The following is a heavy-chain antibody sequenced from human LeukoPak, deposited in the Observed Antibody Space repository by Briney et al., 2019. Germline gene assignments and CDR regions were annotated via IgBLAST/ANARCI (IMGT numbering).Heavy chain of an antibody. CDR3: ARDYGPYPGCSWFDP. CDR1: GYTFTGYY. V-gene: IGHV1-2*06. CDR2: INCNGGGT. J-gene: IGHJ5*02. Sequence: ASVKVSCKASGYTFTGYYMHWVRQAPGQGLEWMGRINCNGGGTSYAQKFQGRVTMTRDTFISTAYMELDRLTSDDTAVYYCARDYGPYPGCSWFDPWGQGTLVTVSS. D-gene: IGHD2-21*01.